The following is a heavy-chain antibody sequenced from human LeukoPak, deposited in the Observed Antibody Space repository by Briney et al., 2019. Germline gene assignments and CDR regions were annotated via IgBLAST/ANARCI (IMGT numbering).Heavy chain of an antibody. D-gene: IGHD5-18*01. J-gene: IGHJ6*02. V-gene: IGHV3-7*01. CDR1: GFTFSAYW. CDR2: IKGDGSET. Sequence: GGSLRLSCAASGFTFSAYWMKWVRQAPGKGLVWVATIKGDGSETHYETSVKGGFTISRDNAKRSLYLQMNSLRAEDTAVYYCARVATWIQLWSHSFYYYYGMDVWGQGTTVTVSS. CDR3: ARVATWIQLWSHSFYYYYGMDV.